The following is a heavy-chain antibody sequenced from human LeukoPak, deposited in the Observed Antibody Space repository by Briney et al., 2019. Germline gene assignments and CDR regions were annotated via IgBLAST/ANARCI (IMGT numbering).Heavy chain of an antibody. V-gene: IGHV1-18*01. D-gene: IGHD3-9*01. CDR3: ARDSREMGYYDILTGRGALYYFDY. CDR2: ISAYNGNT. J-gene: IGHJ4*02. Sequence: ASVKVSCKASGYTFTSYGISWVRQAPGQGLEWMGWISAYNGNTNYAQKLQGRVTMTTDTSTSTAYMELRSLRSDDTAVYYCARDSREMGYYDILTGRGALYYFDYWGQGTLVTVSS. CDR1: GYTFTSYG.